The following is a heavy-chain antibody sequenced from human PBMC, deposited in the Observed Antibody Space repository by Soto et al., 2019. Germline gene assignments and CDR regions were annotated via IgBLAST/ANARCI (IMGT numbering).Heavy chain of an antibody. CDR2: ISGSGGST. V-gene: IGHV3-23*01. CDR1: GFTFSSYA. Sequence: GGSLRLPCAASGFTFSSYAMSWVRQAPGKGLEWVSAISGSGGSTYYADSVKGRFTISRDNSKNTLYLQMNSLRAEDTAVYYCAKDRTAYSSSWTFDYWGQGTLVTVSS. D-gene: IGHD6-13*01. J-gene: IGHJ4*02. CDR3: AKDRTAYSSSWTFDY.